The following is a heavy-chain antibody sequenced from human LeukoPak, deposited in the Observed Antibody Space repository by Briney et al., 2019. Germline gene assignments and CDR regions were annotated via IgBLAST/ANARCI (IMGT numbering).Heavy chain of an antibody. CDR2: INHSGST. D-gene: IGHD6-19*01. J-gene: IGHJ4*02. Sequence: GSLRLSCAASGFTFSSYAMSWVRQAPGKGLEWIGEINHSGSTNYNPSLKSRVTISVDTSKNQFSLKLSSVTAADTAVYYCARTGERGSGWAIRRSNPHRKYFDYWGQGTLVTVSS. CDR3: ARTGERGSGWAIRRSNPHRKYFDY. CDR1: GFTFSSYA. V-gene: IGHV4-34*01.